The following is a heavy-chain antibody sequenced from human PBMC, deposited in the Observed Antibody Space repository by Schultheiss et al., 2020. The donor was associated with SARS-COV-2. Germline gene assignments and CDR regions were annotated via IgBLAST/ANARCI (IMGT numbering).Heavy chain of an antibody. J-gene: IGHJ3*02. CDR2: ISYDGSNK. D-gene: IGHD5-18*01. Sequence: GESLKISCAASGFTFSSYAMHWVRQAPGKGLEWVAVISYDGSNKYYADSVKGRFTISRDNSKNTLYLQMNSLRAEDTAVYYCARVGDGYSYSINAFDIWGQGTMVTVSS. CDR1: GFTFSSYA. CDR3: ARVGDGYSYSINAFDI. V-gene: IGHV3-30*01.